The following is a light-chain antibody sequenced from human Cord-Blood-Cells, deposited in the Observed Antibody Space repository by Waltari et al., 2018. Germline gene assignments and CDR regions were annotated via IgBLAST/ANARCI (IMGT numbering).Light chain of an antibody. Sequence: VMTQSPDSLAVSLGERATINCKSSQSVLYSSNNKNYLAWYQQKPGQPPKLLIYWASTRESGVPDRFSGRGSGTDFTLPISSLQAEDVAVYYGQQYYSTPYTFGQGTKLEIK. CDR2: WAS. CDR3: QQYYSTPYT. V-gene: IGKV4-1*01. CDR1: QSVLYSSNNKNY. J-gene: IGKJ2*01.